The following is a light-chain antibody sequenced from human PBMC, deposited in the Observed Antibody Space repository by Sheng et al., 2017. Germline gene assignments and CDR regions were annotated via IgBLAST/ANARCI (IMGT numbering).Light chain of an antibody. Sequence: DIQMTQSPSSLSASVGDRVTISCRASQTVSTYLNWYQQKPGKAPKLLIYAASSLQPGVPSRFSGGGSGTDFTLTITNLQPDDFATYYCQQSYSTPPITFGQGHDWKL. J-gene: IGKJ5*01. CDR2: AAS. CDR3: QQSYSTPPIT. V-gene: IGKV1-39*01. CDR1: QTVSTY.